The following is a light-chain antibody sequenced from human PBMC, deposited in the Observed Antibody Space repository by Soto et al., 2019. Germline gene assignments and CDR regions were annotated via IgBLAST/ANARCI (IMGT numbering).Light chain of an antibody. Sequence: QSALTRPASVSGSPGQSITISCTGTSSDVGGYNYVSWYQQHPGKAPKLMIYDVSNRPSGVSNRFSGSKSGNTASLTISGLQAEDEADYYCSSYTSSSPRVFGGGTKVTVL. J-gene: IGLJ2*01. CDR3: SSYTSSSPRV. V-gene: IGLV2-14*01. CDR1: SSDVGGYNY. CDR2: DVS.